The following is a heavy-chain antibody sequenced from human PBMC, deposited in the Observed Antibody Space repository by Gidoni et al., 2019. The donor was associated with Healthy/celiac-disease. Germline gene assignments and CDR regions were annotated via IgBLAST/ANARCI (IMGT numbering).Heavy chain of an antibody. V-gene: IGHV4-59*08. CDR1: GGSLSSYY. Sequence: QVQLQESGPGLVKPSETLSLTCTVSGGSLSSYYWSWIRQPPGKGLDWIGYIYYSGSTNYNPSLKSRVTISVDTSKNQFSLKLSSVTAADTAVYYCARASYYDILTGYPLRAFDIWGQGTMVTVSS. J-gene: IGHJ3*02. D-gene: IGHD3-9*01. CDR2: IYYSGST. CDR3: ARASYYDILTGYPLRAFDI.